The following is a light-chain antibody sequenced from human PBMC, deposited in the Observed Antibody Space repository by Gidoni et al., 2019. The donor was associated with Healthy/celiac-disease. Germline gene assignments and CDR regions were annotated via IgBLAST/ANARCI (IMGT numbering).Light chain of an antibody. CDR2: LGS. Sequence: IVMTQSPLSLPVTPGEPASISCRSSQSLLHSSGYNYVAWYLQKPGPSPQLLIYLGSNRASGVPDRFSASGSGTDFTLKISRVEAEDVGVYYCMQALQTPLTFGQGTKLEIK. CDR1: QSLLHSSGYNY. CDR3: MQALQTPLT. J-gene: IGKJ2*01. V-gene: IGKV2-28*01.